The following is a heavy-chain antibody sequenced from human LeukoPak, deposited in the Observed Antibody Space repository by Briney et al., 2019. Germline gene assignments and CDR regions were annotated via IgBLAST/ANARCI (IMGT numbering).Heavy chain of an antibody. D-gene: IGHD3-9*01. CDR3: ARLHYDVLTGPFDY. CDR2: IYYSGNT. CDR1: GGPISSYY. V-gene: IGHV4-59*08. J-gene: IGHJ4*02. Sequence: ASETLSLTCTVSGGPISSYYWSWIRQPPGKGLEWIGYIYYSGNTNYSPSLKSRVTISVDTSKNQFSLKLSSVTAADTAVYYCARLHYDVLTGPFDYWGQGTLVTVSS.